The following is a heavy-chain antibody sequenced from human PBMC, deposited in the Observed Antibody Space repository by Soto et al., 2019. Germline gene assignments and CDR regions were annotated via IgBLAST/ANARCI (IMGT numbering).Heavy chain of an antibody. V-gene: IGHV1-46*01. Sequence: QVQLVQSGAEVKKPGASVKVSCKASGYTLTSYYMHWVRQAPGQGLAWMGIINPSGGSTSYAQNYQGRITMTSDTSTTTVYMELSSLRSEDTAVYFCARVDYDVLTGYYPLDFWGQGTLVTVSS. J-gene: IGHJ4*02. D-gene: IGHD3-9*01. CDR3: ARVDYDVLTGYYPLDF. CDR1: GYTLTSYY. CDR2: INPSGGST.